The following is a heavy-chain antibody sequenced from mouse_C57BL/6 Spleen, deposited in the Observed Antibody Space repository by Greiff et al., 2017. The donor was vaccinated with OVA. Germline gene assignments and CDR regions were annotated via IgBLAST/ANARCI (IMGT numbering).Heavy chain of an antibody. V-gene: IGHV1-19*01. D-gene: IGHD3-2*02. CDR3: ARLDSSGYYFDY. J-gene: IGHJ2*01. Sequence: VQLKESGPVLVKPGASVKMSCKASGYTFTDYYMNWVKQSHGKSLEWIGVINPYNGGTSYNQKFKGKATLTVDKSSSTAYMELNSLTSEDSAVYYCARLDSSGYYFDYWGQGTTLTVSS. CDR2: INPYNGGT. CDR1: GYTFTDYY.